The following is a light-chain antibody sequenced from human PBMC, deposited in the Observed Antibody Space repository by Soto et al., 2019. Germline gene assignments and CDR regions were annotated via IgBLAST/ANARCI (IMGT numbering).Light chain of an antibody. J-gene: IGLJ1*01. CDR3: SSYTSSGPYV. CDR2: EVS. CDR1: SSDVGGYNY. Sequence: QSSLTHPASVAGSPGQSHHISCTVTSSDVGGYNYVSWYQQHPGKAPKLMIYEVSNRPSGVSNRFSGSKSGNTASLTISGLQAEDEADYYCSSYTSSGPYVFGTGTKVT. V-gene: IGLV2-14*01.